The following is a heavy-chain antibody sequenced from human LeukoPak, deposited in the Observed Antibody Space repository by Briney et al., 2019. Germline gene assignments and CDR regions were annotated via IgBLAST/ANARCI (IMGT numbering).Heavy chain of an antibody. J-gene: IGHJ3*02. CDR3: ARIGAGTITLFGVVISDAFDI. CDR2: IKQDGSVK. CDR1: GFTLSSHW. Sequence: GGSLRLSCAASGFTLSSHWMSWVRQAPGKGLEWVANIKQDGSVKYYVDSVKGRFTISRDNTKNSLYLQMNSLRAEDTAVYYCARIGAGTITLFGVVISDAFDIWGQGTLVTVSS. D-gene: IGHD3-3*01. V-gene: IGHV3-7*01.